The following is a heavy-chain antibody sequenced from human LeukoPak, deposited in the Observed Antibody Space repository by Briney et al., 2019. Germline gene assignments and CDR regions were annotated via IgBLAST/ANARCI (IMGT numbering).Heavy chain of an antibody. J-gene: IGHJ4*02. CDR3: AKDGAAAGTHYFDY. CDR2: IRYDGSNK. Sequence: GGSLRLSCVASGFTFSSYGMHWVRQAPGKGLEWVAFIRYDGSNKYYADSVKGRFTISRDNSKNTLYLQMNSLRAEDTAVYYCAKDGAAAGTHYFDYWGQGTLVTVSS. CDR1: GFTFSSYG. D-gene: IGHD6-13*01. V-gene: IGHV3-30*02.